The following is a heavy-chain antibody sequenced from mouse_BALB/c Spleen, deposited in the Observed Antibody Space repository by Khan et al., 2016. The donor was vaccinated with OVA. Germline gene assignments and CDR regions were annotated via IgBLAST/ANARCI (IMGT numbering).Heavy chain of an antibody. J-gene: IGHJ3*01. V-gene: IGHV1-18*01. CDR1: GYTFTDYN. CDR2: VNPNNGYD. Sequence: VRLQQSGPELVKPGASVKIPCKASGYTFTDYNMDWVKQSHGKSLEWIGGVNPNNGYDIYNQKFKGKATLTVDKSSSTAYMELRSLTSEDTAVDACARGGNYYGSSSCFAYWGQGTLVTVSA. D-gene: IGHD1-1*01. CDR3: ARGGNYYGSSSCFAY.